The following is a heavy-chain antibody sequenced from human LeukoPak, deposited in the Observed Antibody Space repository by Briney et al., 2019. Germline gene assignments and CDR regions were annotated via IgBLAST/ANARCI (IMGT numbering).Heavy chain of an antibody. CDR2: IIPIFGTA. D-gene: IGHD6-19*01. CDR3: ARGDAEWLVPDY. J-gene: IGHJ4*02. Sequence: SVKVSCKASGGTFSSYAISWVRQAPGQGLEWMGGIIPIFGTANYAQKFQGRVTITTDESTSTAYMELSSLRSEDTAVYYCARGDAEWLVPDYWGQGTLVTVS. CDR1: GGTFSSYA. V-gene: IGHV1-69*05.